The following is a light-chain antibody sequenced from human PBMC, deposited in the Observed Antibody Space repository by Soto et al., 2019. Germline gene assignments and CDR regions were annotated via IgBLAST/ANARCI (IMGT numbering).Light chain of an antibody. Sequence: DIVMTQSPDSLAVSLGERATINCRSSQSILYPSNNKNYLAWYQQKPGQPPKMLISWASTRQSGVPDRFSGSGSGTDFTLTISSLQAEDVAVYYCQQHYTTESTFGPGTRVDIK. J-gene: IGKJ3*01. V-gene: IGKV4-1*01. CDR1: QSILYPSNNKNY. CDR3: QQHYTTEST. CDR2: WAS.